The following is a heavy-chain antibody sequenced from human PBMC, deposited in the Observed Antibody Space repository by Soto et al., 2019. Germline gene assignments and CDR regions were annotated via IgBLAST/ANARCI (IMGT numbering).Heavy chain of an antibody. Sequence: QVQLVQSGAEVKKPGSSVKVSCKASGGTFGSYVFNWVRQAPGQGLEWMGGIIPIFGTPNYAQKFQGRVTITADESTNTAYMELSRLRSEDTAVFYCARDLGSGYDPGDYWGQGALVTVSS. CDR1: GGTFGSYV. D-gene: IGHD5-12*01. CDR3: ARDLGSGYDPGDY. V-gene: IGHV1-69*12. CDR2: IIPIFGTP. J-gene: IGHJ4*02.